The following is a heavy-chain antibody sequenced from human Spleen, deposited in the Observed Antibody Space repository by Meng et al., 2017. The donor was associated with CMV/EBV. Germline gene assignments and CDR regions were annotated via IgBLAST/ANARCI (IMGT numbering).Heavy chain of an antibody. Sequence: ASVKVSCKASGYTFSNYVISWVRQAPGQGLEWMGWISTHNGNTNYVQKLQGRVTMTTDTSTSTAYMELRGLRSDDAAVYYCARDWECLARSDVFDIWGQGTMVTVSS. J-gene: IGHJ3*02. V-gene: IGHV1-18*04. CDR3: ARDWECLARSDVFDI. CDR1: GYTFSNYV. CDR2: ISTHNGNT. D-gene: IGHD1-26*01.